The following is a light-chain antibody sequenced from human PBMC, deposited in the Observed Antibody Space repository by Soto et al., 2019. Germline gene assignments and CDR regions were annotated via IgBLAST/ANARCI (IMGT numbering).Light chain of an antibody. Sequence: QSALTQPASVSGSPGQSITISCTGTSSDVGAYNYVSWYQQHPGKAPKLLIFEVSNRPSGVSIRFSGSKSGNTASLTISGLQTEDEADYYCSSYTTTRTLVFGTGTKLTVL. CDR2: EVS. V-gene: IGLV2-14*01. CDR3: SSYTTTRTLV. CDR1: SSDVGAYNY. J-gene: IGLJ1*01.